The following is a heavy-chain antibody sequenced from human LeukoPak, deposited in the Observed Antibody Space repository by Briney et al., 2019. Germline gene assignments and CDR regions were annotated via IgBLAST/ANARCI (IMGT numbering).Heavy chain of an antibody. CDR3: AKSLGSGSYYYYYYYMDV. V-gene: IGHV3-23*01. CDR2: ISGSGGST. Sequence: GGSLRLSCAASGFTFSSYGMSWVRQAPGKGLEWVSAISGSGGSTYYADSVKGRFTISRDNSKNTLYLQMNSLRAEDTAVYYCAKSLGSGSYYYYYYYMDVWDKGTTVTISS. J-gene: IGHJ6*03. CDR1: GFTFSSYG. D-gene: IGHD3-10*01.